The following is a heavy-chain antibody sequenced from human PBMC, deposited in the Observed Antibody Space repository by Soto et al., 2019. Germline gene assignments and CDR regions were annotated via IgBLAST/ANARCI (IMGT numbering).Heavy chain of an antibody. CDR2: IYHSGST. CDR3: AIAEWLQRKGGMDV. Sequence: SETLSLTCAVSGGSISSSNWWSWVRQPPGKGLEWIGEIYHSGSTNYNPSLTTRVTISVDKSKLHFSLKLSSVTAADTAVYYCAIAEWLQRKGGMDVWGQGATVTVSS. CDR1: GGSISSSNW. D-gene: IGHD5-18*01. J-gene: IGHJ6*02. V-gene: IGHV4-4*02.